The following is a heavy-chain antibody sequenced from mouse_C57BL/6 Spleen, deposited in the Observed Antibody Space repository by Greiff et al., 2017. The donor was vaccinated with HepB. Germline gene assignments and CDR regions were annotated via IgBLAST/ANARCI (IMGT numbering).Heavy chain of an antibody. V-gene: IGHV1-80*01. Sequence: QVHVKQSGAELVKPGASVKISCKASGYAFSSYWMNWVKQRPGKGLEWIGQIYPGDGDTNYNGKFKGKATLTADKSSSTAYMRLSSLTSEDSAVYFCARSFTTVVATDWYFDVWGTGTTVTVSS. CDR1: GYAFSSYW. J-gene: IGHJ1*03. D-gene: IGHD1-1*01. CDR3: ARSFTTVVATDWYFDV. CDR2: IYPGDGDT.